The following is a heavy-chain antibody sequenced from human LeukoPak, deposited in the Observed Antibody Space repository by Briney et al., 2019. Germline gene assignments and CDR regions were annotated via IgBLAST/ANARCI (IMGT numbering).Heavy chain of an antibody. V-gene: IGHV1-24*01. Sequence: ASVKVSCKVSGYTLTELSMHWVRQAPGKGLEWMGGFDPEDGETIYAQKSQGRVTMTEDTSTDTAYMELSSLRSEDTAVYYCATAGSGYHINWFDPWGQGTLVTVSS. CDR2: FDPEDGET. D-gene: IGHD3-22*01. J-gene: IGHJ5*02. CDR1: GYTLTELS. CDR3: ATAGSGYHINWFDP.